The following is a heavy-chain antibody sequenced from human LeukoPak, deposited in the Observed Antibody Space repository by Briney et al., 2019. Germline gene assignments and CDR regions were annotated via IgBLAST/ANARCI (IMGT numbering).Heavy chain of an antibody. V-gene: IGHV3-7*04. CDR3: ARAPRTTWVNWYFDL. Sequence: PGGSLRLSCAASGFTFSSYWMSWVRQAPGKGLEWVANIKQDGSEKYYVDSVKGRFTISRDNAKNSLYLQMNSLRAEDTAVYYCARAPRTTWVNWYFDLWGRGTLVSVSA. J-gene: IGHJ2*01. CDR2: IKQDGSEK. D-gene: IGHD1-14*01. CDR1: GFTFSSYW.